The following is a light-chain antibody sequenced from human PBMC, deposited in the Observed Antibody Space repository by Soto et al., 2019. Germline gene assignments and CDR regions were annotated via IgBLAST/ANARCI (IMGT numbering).Light chain of an antibody. CDR3: QQYGSSPLT. V-gene: IGKV3-20*01. CDR1: QSVSSSY. Sequence: EIVMTQSPATLSVSPGERATLSCRASQSVSSSYLAWYQQKPGQAPRLLIYDASSRATGIPDRFSGSGSGTDFTLTISRLEPEDFAVYYCQQYGSSPLTFGGGTKVEIK. J-gene: IGKJ4*01. CDR2: DAS.